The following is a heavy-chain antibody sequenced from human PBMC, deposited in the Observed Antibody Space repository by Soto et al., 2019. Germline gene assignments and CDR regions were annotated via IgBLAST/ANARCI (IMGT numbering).Heavy chain of an antibody. CDR2: ISSSSSTI. J-gene: IGHJ5*02. V-gene: IGHV3-48*01. CDR1: GFTFSSYD. Sequence: VQLVESGGGLVQPGGSLRLSCAASGFTFSSYDMNWVRQAPGKGLEWVSYISSSSSTIYYADSVKGRFTISRDNAKNSLYLQLNSLRAADTAVYYCAGHGGQWLNWFDPWGQGILVTVSS. CDR3: AGHGGQWLNWFDP. D-gene: IGHD6-19*01.